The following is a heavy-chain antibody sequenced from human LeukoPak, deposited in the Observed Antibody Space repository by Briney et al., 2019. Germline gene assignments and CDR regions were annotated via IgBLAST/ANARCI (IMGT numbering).Heavy chain of an antibody. V-gene: IGHV1-18*01. D-gene: IGHD2-21*02. CDR1: VYTFTTYR. CDR2: INTYNGNT. Sequence: ASVKVSCKASVYTFTTYRIRWVRQAPGQGLEWMGWINTYNGNTNYEQKLQGRVTMTTDTSTSTAYIELRGLRSHDTAVYSCVSKGCGGVSYRTTYCGQRTLVTVSS. CDR3: VSKGCGGVSYRTTY. J-gene: IGHJ4*02.